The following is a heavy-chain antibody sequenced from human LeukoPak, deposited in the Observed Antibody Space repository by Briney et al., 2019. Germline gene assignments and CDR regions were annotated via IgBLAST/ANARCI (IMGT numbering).Heavy chain of an antibody. J-gene: IGHJ5*02. V-gene: IGHV1-18*01. D-gene: IGHD3-10*01. CDR3: ARDWGSGSYYRWFDP. Sequence: ASVKVSCKASGYTFTSYGISWVRQAPGQGLEWMGWISAYNGNTNYAQKLQGRVTMTTDTSTSTAYMELRSLRSDDTAVYYCARDWGSGSYYRWFDPWGQGTLVTVSS. CDR2: ISAYNGNT. CDR1: GYTFTSYG.